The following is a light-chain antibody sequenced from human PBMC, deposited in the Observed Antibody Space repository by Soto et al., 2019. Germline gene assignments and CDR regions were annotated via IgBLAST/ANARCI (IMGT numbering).Light chain of an antibody. Sequence: EIVMTQSPATLSVSPGERATLSCRASQSVSSNLAGYQQKPGQAPRRLIYGASTRATGIPARFSGSGSGTEFTLTVSSLQSEDFAVYYCQQYNNWPHTFGQGTKLEIK. J-gene: IGKJ2*01. CDR3: QQYNNWPHT. CDR1: QSVSSN. V-gene: IGKV3-15*01. CDR2: GAS.